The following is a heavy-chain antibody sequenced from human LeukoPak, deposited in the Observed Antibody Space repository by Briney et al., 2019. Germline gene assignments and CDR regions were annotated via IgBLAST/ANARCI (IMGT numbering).Heavy chain of an antibody. Sequence: PSETLSLTCAVYGGSFSGYYWSWIRQPPGKGLEWIGEINHSGSTNYNPSLKGRVTISVDTSKNQFSLNLISVTAADTAVYYCARVLWFFDVWGRGALVTVSS. J-gene: IGHJ2*01. CDR3: ARVLWFFDV. CDR2: INHSGST. V-gene: IGHV4-34*01. CDR1: GGSFSGYY.